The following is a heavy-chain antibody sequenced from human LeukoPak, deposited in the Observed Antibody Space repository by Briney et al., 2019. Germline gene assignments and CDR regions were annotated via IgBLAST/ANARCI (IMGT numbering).Heavy chain of an antibody. D-gene: IGHD3-22*01. CDR2: INPNSGGT. J-gene: IGHJ4*02. CDR1: GYTFTGYY. V-gene: IGHV1-2*02. CDR3: ASGVHYYDSSGSFDY. Sequence: ASVKVSCKASGYTFTGYYMHWVRQAPGQGLEWMGWINPNSGGTNYAQKFQGRVTMTRDTSISTAYMELSRLRSDDTAVYYCASGVHYYDSSGSFDYWGQGTLVTVSS.